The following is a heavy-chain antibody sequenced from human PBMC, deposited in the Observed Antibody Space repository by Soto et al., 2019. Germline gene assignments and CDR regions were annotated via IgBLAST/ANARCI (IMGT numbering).Heavy chain of an antibody. J-gene: IGHJ4*02. V-gene: IGHV3-21*01. Sequence: PGGSLRLSCAASGFTFSSYSMNWVRQAPGEGLEWVSSISSSSSYIYYADSVKGRFTISRDNAKNSLYLQMNSLRAEDTAVYYCARDPPRVGATDNYFDYWGQGTLVTVSS. CDR2: ISSSSSYI. D-gene: IGHD1-26*01. CDR1: GFTFSSYS. CDR3: ARDPPRVGATDNYFDY.